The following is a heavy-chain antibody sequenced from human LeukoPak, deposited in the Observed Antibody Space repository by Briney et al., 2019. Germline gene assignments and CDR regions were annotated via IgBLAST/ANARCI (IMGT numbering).Heavy chain of an antibody. CDR3: ARDSLVGSTTPVFDY. Sequence: GGSLRLSCAASRFTFSTYSMNWVRQAPGKGLEWVSSIDSTSTYIYYADSAKGRFTISRDNAKNSLYLQMDSLRAEDTAVYYCARDSLVGSTTPVFDYWGQGTLVTVSS. V-gene: IGHV3-21*04. CDR1: RFTFSTYS. D-gene: IGHD1-26*01. J-gene: IGHJ4*02. CDR2: IDSTSTYI.